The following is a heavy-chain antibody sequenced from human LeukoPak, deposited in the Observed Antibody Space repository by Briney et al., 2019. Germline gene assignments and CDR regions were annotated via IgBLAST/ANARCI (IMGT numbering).Heavy chain of an antibody. CDR3: ASPPHYYDSSGYLGY. D-gene: IGHD3-22*01. CDR1: GFTFSSYW. Sequence: GGSLRLSCAASGFTFSSYWMSWVRQAPGKGLEWVANIKQDGSEKYYVDSVKGRFTISRDNAKNSLYLQMNSLRAEDTAVYYCASPPHYYDSSGYLGYWGQGTLVTVSS. CDR2: IKQDGSEK. V-gene: IGHV3-7*01. J-gene: IGHJ4*02.